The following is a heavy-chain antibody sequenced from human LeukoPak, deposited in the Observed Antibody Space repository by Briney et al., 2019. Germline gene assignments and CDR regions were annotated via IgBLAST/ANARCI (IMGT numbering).Heavy chain of an antibody. CDR1: GYTFTSYY. CDR2: INPSGGST. D-gene: IGHD3-10*01. Sequence: ASVKVSCKASGYTFTSYYMHWVRQAPGQGLEWMGIINPSGGSTSYAQKFQGRVTMTRDTSTSTVYMELSSLRSEDTAVYYCAREGADYYGSGSLDYWGQGTLVTVSS. J-gene: IGHJ4*02. V-gene: IGHV1-46*01. CDR3: AREGADYYGSGSLDY.